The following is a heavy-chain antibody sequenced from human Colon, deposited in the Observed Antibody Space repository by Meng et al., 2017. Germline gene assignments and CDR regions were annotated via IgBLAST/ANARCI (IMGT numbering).Heavy chain of an antibody. D-gene: IGHD5-24*01. J-gene: IGHJ4*02. V-gene: IGHV5-51*01. CDR1: GYSFTSYW. CDR2: IYPGDSDT. Sequence: GGSLRLSCKGSGYSFTSYWIGWVRQMPGKGLEWMGIIYPGDSDTRYSPSFQGQVTISADKSISTAYLQWSSLKASDTAMYYCARGARDNYFDYWGQGTLVTSPQ. CDR3: ARGARDNYFDY.